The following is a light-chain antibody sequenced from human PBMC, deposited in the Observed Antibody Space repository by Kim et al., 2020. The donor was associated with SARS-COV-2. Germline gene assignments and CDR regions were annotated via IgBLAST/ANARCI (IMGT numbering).Light chain of an antibody. CDR2: DNN. CDR3: GTWDSSLSAVV. V-gene: IGLV1-51*01. Sequence: GQKVTISGSGSSSNIGNNDVSWYQQLPGTAPKLLIYDNNKRPSGILDRLSGSKAGASATLGITGLQTGDEADYYCGTWDSSLSAVVFGGGTQLTVL. J-gene: IGLJ2*01. CDR1: SSNIGNND.